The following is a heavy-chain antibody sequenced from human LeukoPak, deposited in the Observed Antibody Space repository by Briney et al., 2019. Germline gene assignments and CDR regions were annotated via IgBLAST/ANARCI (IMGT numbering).Heavy chain of an antibody. CDR1: GYTFTSYA. J-gene: IGHJ3*02. CDR3: AREGTAGGYNDAFDI. CDR2: INTNTGNP. Sequence: ASVKVSCKASGYTFTSYAMNWVRQAPGQGLEWMGWINTNTGNPTYAQGFTGRFVFSLDTSVSTAYLQISSLKAEDTAVYYCAREGTAGGYNDAFDIWGQGTMVTVSS. D-gene: IGHD5-12*01. V-gene: IGHV7-4-1*02.